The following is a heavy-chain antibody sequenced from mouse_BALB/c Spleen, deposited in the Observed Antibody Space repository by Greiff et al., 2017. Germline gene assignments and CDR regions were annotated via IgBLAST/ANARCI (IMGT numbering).Heavy chain of an antibody. V-gene: IGHV1-9*01. J-gene: IGHJ2*01. CDR2: ILPGSGST. CDR3: ARLGIHYYGYFDY. CDR1: GYTFSSYW. D-gene: IGHD1-2*01. Sequence: QVQLKESGAELMKPGASVKISCKATGYTFSSYWIEWVKQRPGHGLEWIGEILPGSGSTKYNEKFKGKATLTADKSSSTAYMQLSSLTSENSAVYFCARLGIHYYGYFDYWGQGTTLTVSS.